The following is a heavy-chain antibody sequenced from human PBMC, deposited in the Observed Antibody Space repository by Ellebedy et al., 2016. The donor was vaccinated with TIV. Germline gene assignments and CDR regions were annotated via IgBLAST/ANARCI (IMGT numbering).Heavy chain of an antibody. CDR2: IYQDGSVQ. D-gene: IGHD4-17*01. CDR1: GFSFRSYW. CDR3: ARRGSYGDYAVQVNSWFDP. Sequence: GGSLKISCAASGFSFRSYWMSWVRQAPGKGLEWVANIYQDGSVQYYLDSVKGRFTISRDNAINSLFLKMNSLRAGDTAVYYCARRGSYGDYAVQVNSWFDPWGRGTLVTVSS. V-gene: IGHV3-7*01. J-gene: IGHJ5*02.